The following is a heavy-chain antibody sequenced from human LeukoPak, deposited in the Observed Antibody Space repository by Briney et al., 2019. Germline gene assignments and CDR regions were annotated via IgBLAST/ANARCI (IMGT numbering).Heavy chain of an antibody. CDR2: IYPGDSDT. CDR1: GYSFTSYW. D-gene: IGHD3-10*01. J-gene: IGHJ5*02. CDR3: ARRRDDWFDP. Sequence: GASLQISFKGSGYSFTSYWIGWGRPMAGKGLEWMGIIYPGDSDTRYSPSFQGQVTISADKSISTAYLQWSSLKASDTAMYYCARRRDDWFDPWGQGTLVTVSS. V-gene: IGHV5-51*01.